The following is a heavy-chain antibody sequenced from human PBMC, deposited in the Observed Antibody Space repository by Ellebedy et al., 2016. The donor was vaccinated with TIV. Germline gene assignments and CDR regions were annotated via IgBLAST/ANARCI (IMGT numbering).Heavy chain of an antibody. CDR1: GFTFTSSA. Sequence: SVKVSCKASGFTFTSSAVQWVRQARGQRLEWIGWIVVGSGNTNYAQKFQERVTITRDMSTSTAYMELSSLRSEDTAVYYCAADIWFGELLVGYWGQGTLVTVSS. CDR2: IVVGSGNT. J-gene: IGHJ4*02. CDR3: AADIWFGELLVGY. V-gene: IGHV1-58*01. D-gene: IGHD3-10*01.